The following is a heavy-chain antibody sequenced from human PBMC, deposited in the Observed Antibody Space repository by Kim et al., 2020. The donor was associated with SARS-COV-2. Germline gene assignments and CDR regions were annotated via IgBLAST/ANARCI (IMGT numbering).Heavy chain of an antibody. CDR3: ARDHVVAEVISYAQSWFDP. V-gene: IGHV1-69*13. D-gene: IGHD2-15*01. J-gene: IGHJ5*02. CDR1: GGTFSSYA. Sequence: SVKVSCKASGGTFSSYAISWVRQAPGQGLEWMGGIIPIFGTANYAQKFQGRVTITADESTSTAYMELSSLRSEDTAVYYCARDHVVAEVISYAQSWFDPWGQGTLVTVSS. CDR2: IIPIFGTA.